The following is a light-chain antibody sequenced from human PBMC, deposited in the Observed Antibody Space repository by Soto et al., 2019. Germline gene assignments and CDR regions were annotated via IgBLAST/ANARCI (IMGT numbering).Light chain of an antibody. CDR1: QSIDNW. V-gene: IGKV1-5*01. CDR3: QQYNTYSPT. CDR2: DAS. Sequence: DLPMTQSPSTLPASVGDRVTITCRASQSIDNWLAWYQQKPGKAPELLIYDASSLKSGVPSRFSGSGSGTEFTLAISSLQPDDFATYYCQQYNTYSPTFGQGTRVE. J-gene: IGKJ1*01.